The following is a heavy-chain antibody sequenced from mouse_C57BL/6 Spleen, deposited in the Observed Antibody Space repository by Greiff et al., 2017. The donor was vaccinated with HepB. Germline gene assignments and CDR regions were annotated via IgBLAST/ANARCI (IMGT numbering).Heavy chain of an antibody. CDR1: GYTFTDYE. V-gene: IGHV1-15*01. Sequence: QVQLQQSGAELVRPGASVTLSCKASGYTFTDYEMHWVKQTPVHGLEWIGAIDPETGGTAYNQKFKGKAILTADKSSSTAYMELRSLTSGDSAVYYCTSGDTTVVVADYFDYWGQGTTLTVSS. CDR3: TSGDTTVVVADYFDY. D-gene: IGHD1-1*01. J-gene: IGHJ2*01. CDR2: IDPETGGT.